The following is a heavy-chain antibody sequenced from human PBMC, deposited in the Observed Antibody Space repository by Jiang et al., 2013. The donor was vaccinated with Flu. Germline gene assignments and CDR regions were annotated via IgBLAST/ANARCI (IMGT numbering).Heavy chain of an antibody. Sequence: FSSYAISWVRQAPGQGLEWMGGIIPIFGTANYAQKFQGRVTITADESTSTAYMELSSLRSEDTAVYYCARARLVVVPAAMPYYYYMDVWGQGTTVTVSS. CDR3: ARARLVVVPAAMPYYYYMDV. D-gene: IGHD2-2*01. CDR2: IIPIFGTA. CDR1: FSSYA. V-gene: IGHV1-69*01. J-gene: IGHJ6*03.